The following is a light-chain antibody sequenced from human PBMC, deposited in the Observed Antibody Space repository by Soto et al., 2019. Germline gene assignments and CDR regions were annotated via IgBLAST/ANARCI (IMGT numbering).Light chain of an antibody. V-gene: IGKV1-8*01. CDR1: QDISNS. Sequence: AIRMTQSPSSFSASTGDRVTITCRASQDISNSLAWYQQKPGKAPNLLIYSASTLQSGVPSRFSGVGSGTDSTLTISGLQSEDFATYSCQQYYSYPPSSPFGLGTKV. CDR3: QQYYSYPPSSP. J-gene: IGKJ3*01. CDR2: SAS.